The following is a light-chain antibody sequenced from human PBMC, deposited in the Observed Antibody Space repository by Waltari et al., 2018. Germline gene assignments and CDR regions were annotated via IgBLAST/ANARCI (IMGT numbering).Light chain of an antibody. V-gene: IGLV1-47*01. Sequence: QSVLTQPPSASGTPGQRVTISCSGGRSNTGNYYVFWYQQFPGTAPKLLIYRIYQRPSGVPDRFSGSKSGTSASLAISGLRSEDEADYYCAAWDDSLSVWVFGGGTKLTVL. J-gene: IGLJ3*02. CDR3: AAWDDSLSVWV. CDR1: RSNTGNYY. CDR2: RIY.